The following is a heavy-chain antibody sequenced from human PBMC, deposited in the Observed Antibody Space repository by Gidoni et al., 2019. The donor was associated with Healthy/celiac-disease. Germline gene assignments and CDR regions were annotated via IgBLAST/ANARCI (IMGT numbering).Heavy chain of an antibody. J-gene: IGHJ6*02. V-gene: IGHV3-49*03. D-gene: IGHD4-17*01. CDR1: VFTFGDYA. CDR3: TRGYGDYEGGQDYYYGMDV. Sequence: EVQLVESGGGLVQPGRSLRLSCTASVFTFGDYATSWFRQAPGKGLEWVGFIRSKAYGETTEYAASVKGRFTNSRDDSKSIAYLQMNSLKTEDTAVYYCTRGYGDYEGGQDYYYGMDVWGQGTTVTVSS. CDR2: IRSKAYGETT.